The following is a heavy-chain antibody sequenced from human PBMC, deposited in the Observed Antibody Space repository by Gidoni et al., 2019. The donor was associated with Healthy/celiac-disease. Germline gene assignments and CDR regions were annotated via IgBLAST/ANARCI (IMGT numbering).Heavy chain of an antibody. J-gene: IGHJ5*02. D-gene: IGHD2-15*01. CDR1: GFTFSSYS. CDR2: ISSSSSYI. CDR3: ARAQGVGGRWFDP. Sequence: EVQLVESGGGLVKPGGSLRLSCAASGFTFSSYSMNWVRQAPGKGLEWVSSISSSSSYIYYADSVKGRFTISRDNAKNSLYLQMNSLRAEDTAVYYCARAQGVGGRWFDPWGQGTLVTVSS. V-gene: IGHV3-21*01.